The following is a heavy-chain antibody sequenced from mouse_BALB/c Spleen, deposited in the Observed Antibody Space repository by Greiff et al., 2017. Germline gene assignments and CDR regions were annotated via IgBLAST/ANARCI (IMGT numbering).Heavy chain of an antibody. Sequence: EVKLQESGGGLVQPGGSLKLSCAASGFTFSSYGMSWVRQTPDKRLELVATINSNGGSTYYPDSVKGRFTISRDNAKNTLYLQMSSLKSEDTAMYYCAREVLWGAMDYWGQGTSVTVSS. CDR2: INSNGGST. D-gene: IGHD1-1*02. CDR3: AREVLWGAMDY. CDR1: GFTFSSYG. J-gene: IGHJ4*01. V-gene: IGHV5-6-3*01.